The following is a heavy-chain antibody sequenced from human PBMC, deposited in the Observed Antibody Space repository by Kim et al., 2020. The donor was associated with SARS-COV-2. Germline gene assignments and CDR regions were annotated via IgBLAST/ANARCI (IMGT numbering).Heavy chain of an antibody. Sequence: SETLSLTCTVSGGSISSYYWSWIRQPPGKGLEWIGYIYYSGSTNYNPSLKSRVTISVDTSKNQFSLKLSSVTAADTAVYYCARRTTIFDPLYYYYYGMDVWGQGTTVTVSS. CDR2: IYYSGST. D-gene: IGHD3-3*01. CDR1: GGSISSYY. CDR3: ARRTTIFDPLYYYYYGMDV. V-gene: IGHV4-59*08. J-gene: IGHJ6*02.